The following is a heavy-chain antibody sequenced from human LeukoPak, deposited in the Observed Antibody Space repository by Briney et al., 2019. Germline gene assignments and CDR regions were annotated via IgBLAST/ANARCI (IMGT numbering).Heavy chain of an antibody. J-gene: IGHJ3*02. Sequence: SETLSLTCTVSGGSISSSSYYWGWIRQPPGKGLEWIGSIYYSGSTYYNPSLKSRVTISVDTSKNQFSLKLSSMTAADTAVYYCARPGRGLGAFDIWGQGTMVTVSS. CDR1: GGSISSSSYY. CDR3: ARPGRGLGAFDI. CDR2: IYYSGST. D-gene: IGHD1-26*01. V-gene: IGHV4-39*01.